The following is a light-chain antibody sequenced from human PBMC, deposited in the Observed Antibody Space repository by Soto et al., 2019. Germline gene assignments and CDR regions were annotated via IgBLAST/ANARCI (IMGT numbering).Light chain of an antibody. J-gene: IGLJ3*02. V-gene: IGLV2-11*01. CDR3: CSYAGSNTGL. CDR2: DAI. CDR1: NSDIGGYNY. Sequence: QSALTQPRSVSGSPGQSVTISCTGTNSDIGGYNYVSWYQQHPGKAPKLIIYDAIRRPAGVPNRFSASKSGNTASLTIAALQADDESDYFCCSYAGSNTGLFGGGTKVTVL.